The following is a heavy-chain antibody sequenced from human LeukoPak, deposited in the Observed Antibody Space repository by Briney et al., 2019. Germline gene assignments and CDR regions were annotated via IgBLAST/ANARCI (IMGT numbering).Heavy chain of an antibody. V-gene: IGHV3-30*18. Sequence: GSLRLSCAASGFTFSSYGMHWVRQAPGKGLEWVAVISYDGSNKYYADSVKGRFTISRDNSKNTLYLQMNSLRAEDTAVYYCANFDGSSQAFHLWGQGTMVTVSS. CDR1: GFTFSSYG. CDR2: ISYDGSNK. J-gene: IGHJ3*01. CDR3: ANFDGSSQAFHL. D-gene: IGHD6-13*01.